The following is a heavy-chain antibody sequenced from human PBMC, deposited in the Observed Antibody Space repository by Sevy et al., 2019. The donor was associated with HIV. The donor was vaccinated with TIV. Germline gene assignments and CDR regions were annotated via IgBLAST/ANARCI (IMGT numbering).Heavy chain of an antibody. Sequence: GGSLRLSCAASGFTFSSYGMYWVRQAPGKGLEWVSVIWYDGSNKYYAHSVKGRFTISRDNSKNTLYLQMNSLRAEDTAVYYCARVVPAARSEYYYYGMDVWGQGTTVTVSS. CDR1: GFTFSSYG. V-gene: IGHV3-33*01. CDR3: ARVVPAARSEYYYYGMDV. CDR2: IWYDGSNK. D-gene: IGHD2-2*01. J-gene: IGHJ6*02.